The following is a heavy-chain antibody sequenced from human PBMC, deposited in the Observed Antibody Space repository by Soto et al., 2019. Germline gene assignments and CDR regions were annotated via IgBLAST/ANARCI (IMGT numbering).Heavy chain of an antibody. CDR2: IIPIFGTA. V-gene: IGHV1-69*13. CDR3: ARDPRPYYYDSSGYYYLVY. CDR1: GGTFSSYA. D-gene: IGHD3-22*01. Sequence: SVKVSCKASGGTFSSYAISWVRQAPGQGLEWMGGIIPIFGTANYAQKFQGRVTITADESTSTAYMELSSLRSEDTAVYYCARDPRPYYYDSSGYYYLVYWGQGTLVTVSS. J-gene: IGHJ4*02.